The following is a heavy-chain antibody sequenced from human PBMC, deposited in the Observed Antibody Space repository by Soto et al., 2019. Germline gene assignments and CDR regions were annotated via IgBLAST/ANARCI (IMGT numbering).Heavy chain of an antibody. CDR2: ISSSTI. D-gene: IGHD6-19*01. J-gene: IGHJ4*02. Sequence: GGSLKLSCAASGFTFSSYSMNWVRQAPGKGLEWVSYISSSTIYYADSVKGRFTISRDNAKNSLYLQMNSLRDEDTAVYYCARPIYSSGWLFDYWGQGTLVTVSS. CDR3: ARPIYSSGWLFDY. CDR1: GFTFSSYS. V-gene: IGHV3-48*02.